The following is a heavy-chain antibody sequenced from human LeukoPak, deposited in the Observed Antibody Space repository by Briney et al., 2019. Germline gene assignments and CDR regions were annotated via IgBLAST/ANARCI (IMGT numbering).Heavy chain of an antibody. J-gene: IGHJ6*03. D-gene: IGHD3-10*01. Sequence: SETLSLTCAVYGGSFSGYYGSWIRQPPGKGLEWIGEINHSGSTNYNPSLKSRVTISVDTSKNQFSLKLSSVTAADTAVYYCARAPSNYYGSGSYYIIGPYYYYYMDVWGKGTTVTVSS. V-gene: IGHV4-34*01. CDR3: ARAPSNYYGSGSYYIIGPYYYYYMDV. CDR2: INHSGST. CDR1: GGSFSGYY.